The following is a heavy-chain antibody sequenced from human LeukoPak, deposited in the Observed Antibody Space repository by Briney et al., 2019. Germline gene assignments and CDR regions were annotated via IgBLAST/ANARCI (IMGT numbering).Heavy chain of an antibody. CDR2: FSGSGGTT. CDR3: AKGDSSGYRGYFDN. J-gene: IGHJ4*02. D-gene: IGHD3-22*01. V-gene: IGHV3-23*01. Sequence: GGSLRLSCAASGFTFSSYAMSWVRQAPGKGLEWVSVFSGSGGTTYYADSVKGRFTISRDNSKNTLYLQMNSLRAEDTAVYYCAKGDSSGYRGYFDNWGRGTLVTVSS. CDR1: GFTFSSYA.